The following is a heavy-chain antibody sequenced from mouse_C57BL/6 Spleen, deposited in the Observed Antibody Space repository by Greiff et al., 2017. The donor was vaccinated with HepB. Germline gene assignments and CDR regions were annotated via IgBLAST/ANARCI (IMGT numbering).Heavy chain of an antibody. CDR3: ASVSMDYGQDWYFDV. J-gene: IGHJ1*03. CDR1: GYTFTSYW. CDR2: IDPNSGGT. D-gene: IGHD2-4*01. V-gene: IGHV1-72*01. Sequence: QVQLQQSGAELVKPGASVKLSCKASGYTFTSYWMHWVKQRPGRGLEWIGRIDPNSGGTKYNEKFKSKATLTVDKPSSTAYMQLSSLTSEDSAVYYCASVSMDYGQDWYFDVWGTGTTVTVSS.